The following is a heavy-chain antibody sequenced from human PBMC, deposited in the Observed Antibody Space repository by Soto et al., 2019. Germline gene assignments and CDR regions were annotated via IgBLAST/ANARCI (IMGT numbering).Heavy chain of an antibody. J-gene: IGHJ4*02. CDR3: AMALGSWGCCDFDH. Sequence: QITLKESGPTLVKPTQTLTLTCTVSGFSLDTCGVGVGWIRQPPGKAPEWLALIYWDDDKRYSPSLKNRLTITRATSGNLVVLTVTNMSPGDTVRYYCAMALGSWGCCDFDHGGQGTVVSVSS. CDR1: GFSLDTCGVG. V-gene: IGHV2-5*02. CDR2: IYWDDDK. D-gene: IGHD3-16*01.